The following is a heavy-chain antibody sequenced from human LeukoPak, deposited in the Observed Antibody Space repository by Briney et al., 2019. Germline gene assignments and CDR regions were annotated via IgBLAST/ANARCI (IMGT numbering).Heavy chain of an antibody. CDR2: ISSNGGTT. D-gene: IGHD1-1*01. J-gene: IGHJ4*02. CDR1: GFTFCNSA. Sequence: GGSLRLSCSPPGFTFCNSAMHCVCQAPGKGLEYVSLISSNGGTTYFADSVKGRFTLSRDNSKNTLYLQMSSLRVEDTAVYYCVKRWYNWIDYYCASRGQGTLVTVSS. V-gene: IGHV3-64D*08. CDR3: VKRWYNWIDYYCAS.